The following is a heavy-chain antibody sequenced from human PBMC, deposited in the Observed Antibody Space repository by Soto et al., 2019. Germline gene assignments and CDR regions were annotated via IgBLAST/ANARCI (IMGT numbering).Heavy chain of an antibody. Sequence: QVQLVQSGAEVKKPGASVKVSCKASGYTFTNYGLSWVRQAPGQGPEWMGWISGFNGNTKYARKVQGRVTLTTDTSATTAYMELRGLRSDDTAVYYCARGGSSWSAEYYEHWGQGTLVTVSS. V-gene: IGHV1-18*04. CDR1: GYTFTNYG. CDR2: ISGFNGNT. D-gene: IGHD6-13*01. CDR3: ARGGSSWSAEYYEH. J-gene: IGHJ1*01.